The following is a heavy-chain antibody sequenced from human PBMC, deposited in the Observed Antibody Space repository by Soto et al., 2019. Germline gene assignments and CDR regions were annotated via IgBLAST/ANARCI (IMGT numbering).Heavy chain of an antibody. CDR2: IYYSGST. J-gene: IGHJ6*02. CDR3: ARDQYGSGCDSPYYYGMDV. Sequence: SEILSLTCTVSGGSISSYYWSWIRQPPGKGLEWIGYIYYSGSTNYNPSLKSRVTISVDTSKNQFSLKLSSVTAADTAVYYCARDQYGSGCDSPYYYGMDVWGQGTTVTVSS. CDR1: GGSISSYY. D-gene: IGHD5-12*01. V-gene: IGHV4-59*01.